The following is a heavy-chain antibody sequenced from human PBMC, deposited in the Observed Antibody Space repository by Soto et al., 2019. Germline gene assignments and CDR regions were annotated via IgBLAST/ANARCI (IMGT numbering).Heavy chain of an antibody. Sequence: SETLSLTCTVSGGSITPFKWSWIRQSPGRGLEWIGYMYSSGSVNYNPSLKSRVTISMDTSKNQYSLKLISATAADTAVYYCAREWSAFEYWGQGILVTVSS. D-gene: IGHD2-15*01. V-gene: IGHV4-59*01. CDR1: GGSITPFK. J-gene: IGHJ4*02. CDR3: AREWSAFEY. CDR2: MYSSGSV.